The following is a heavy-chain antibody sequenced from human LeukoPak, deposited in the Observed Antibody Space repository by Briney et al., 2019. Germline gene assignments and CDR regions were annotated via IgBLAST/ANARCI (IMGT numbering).Heavy chain of an antibody. V-gene: IGHV5-51*01. J-gene: IGHJ3*02. CDR1: GYIFTSYW. CDR3: ARPTSYYDSSGYRRRGAFDI. D-gene: IGHD3-22*01. CDR2: IYPGDSDI. Sequence: GESLKISCKGSGYIFTSYWIGWVRQMPGKGLEWMVIIYPGDSDIRYSPSFQGQATISADTSISTAYLQWSSLKASGTAMYYCARPTSYYDSSGYRRRGAFDIWGQGTMVSVSS.